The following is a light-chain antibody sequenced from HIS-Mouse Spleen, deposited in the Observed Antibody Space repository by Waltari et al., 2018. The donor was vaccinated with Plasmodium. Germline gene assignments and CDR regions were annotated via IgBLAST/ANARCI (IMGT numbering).Light chain of an antibody. CDR2: AAS. J-gene: IGKJ2*01. Sequence: AIWLAPSPSFLSSSTRDRVPITGRMSQGISSYLAWYQQKPGNAPKLLIYAASTLQSGVPSRFSGSGSGTEFTLTISCLQSEDFATYYCQQYNSFPYTFGQGTKLEIK. CDR3: QQYNSFPYT. V-gene: IGKV1D-8*02. CDR1: QGISSY.